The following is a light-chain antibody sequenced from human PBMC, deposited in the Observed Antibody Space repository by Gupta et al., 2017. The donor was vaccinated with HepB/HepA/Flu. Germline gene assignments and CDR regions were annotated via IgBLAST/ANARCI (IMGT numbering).Light chain of an antibody. CDR3: AASDDSLSGWV. J-gene: IGLJ3*02. CDR1: SPNIGSNY. CDR2: WNN. V-gene: IGLV1-47*01. Sequence: HSVPTHPPSSSSSPGQRVTIPCSESSPNIGSNYVFWYQQPPGTAPKLLIYWNNQRPSGVPDRCFGCKSSSSASLATSALRSDDEADYYCAASDDSLSGWVFGGGTKVTVL.